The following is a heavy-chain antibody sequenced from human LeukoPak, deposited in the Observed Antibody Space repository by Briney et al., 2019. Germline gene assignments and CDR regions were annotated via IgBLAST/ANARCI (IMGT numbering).Heavy chain of an antibody. D-gene: IGHD2-2*01. V-gene: IGHV3-23*01. CDR3: AKDRSSTTSCSNY. Sequence: PGGSLRLSCAVSGFTFSRYAMGWVRQAPGKGLEWVSAISGGGGNTYYPDFVKGRFTISRDNSKNMLYLEMNSLRVEDTAINYCAKDRSSTTSCSNYWGRGTLVTVSS. CDR1: GFTFSRYA. CDR2: ISGGGGNT. J-gene: IGHJ4*02.